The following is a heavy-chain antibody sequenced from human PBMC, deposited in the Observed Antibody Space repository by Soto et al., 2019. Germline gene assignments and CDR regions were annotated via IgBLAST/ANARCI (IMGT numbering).Heavy chain of an antibody. D-gene: IGHD3-22*01. J-gene: IGHJ4*02. V-gene: IGHV3-33*01. CDR3: ARGYYDSSGYYDTAH. Sequence: PGGSLRLSCAASGFTFSSYGMHWVRQAPGKGLEWVAVIWYDGSNKYYADSVKGRFTISRDNSKNTLYLQMNSLRAEDTAVYYCARGYYDSSGYYDTAHWGQGTLVTVSS. CDR2: IWYDGSNK. CDR1: GFTFSSYG.